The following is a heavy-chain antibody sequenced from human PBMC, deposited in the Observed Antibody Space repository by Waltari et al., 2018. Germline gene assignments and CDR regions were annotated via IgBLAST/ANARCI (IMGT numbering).Heavy chain of an antibody. CDR1: GGTFSSYA. D-gene: IGHD6-6*01. Sequence: QVQLVQSGAEVKKPGSSVKVSCKASGGTFSSYAISWVRQATGQGLEWMGGVCPIFGTANDAQKFQGRVTITADESTSTAYMELSSLRSEDTAVYYCARDRTYSSSSLPHYYYYGMDVWGQGTTVTVSS. V-gene: IGHV1-69*01. CDR2: VCPIFGTA. J-gene: IGHJ6*02. CDR3: ARDRTYSSSSLPHYYYYGMDV.